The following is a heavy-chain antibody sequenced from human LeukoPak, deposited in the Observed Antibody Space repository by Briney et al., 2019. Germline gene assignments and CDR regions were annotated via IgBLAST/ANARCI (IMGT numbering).Heavy chain of an antibody. Sequence: GASVTVSCKASGYTFSEYDINWVRQAAGQGLEWIGWMRPKSGTSGFAQKFQGRVTMTRSTSISTAYMEMESLTSEDTAVYYCARGPPESTSSDYWGKGTLVTVSS. CDR2: MRPKSGTS. V-gene: IGHV1-8*01. CDR3: ARGPPESTSSDY. J-gene: IGHJ4*02. D-gene: IGHD2-2*01. CDR1: GYTFSEYD.